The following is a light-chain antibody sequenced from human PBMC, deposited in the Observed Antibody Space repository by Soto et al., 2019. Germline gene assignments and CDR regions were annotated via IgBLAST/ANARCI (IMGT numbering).Light chain of an antibody. Sequence: QTVVTQPPSVSGAPRQRVTISFTGSSSNIGAGYDVHWYQQLPGTAPKLLIYGNSNRPSGVPDRFSGSKSGTSAALAITGLQAEDEADYYCQSYDSSLSGHYVVGTGTKVTVL. CDR3: QSYDSSLSGHYV. V-gene: IGLV1-40*01. CDR2: GNS. CDR1: SSNIGAGYD. J-gene: IGLJ1*01.